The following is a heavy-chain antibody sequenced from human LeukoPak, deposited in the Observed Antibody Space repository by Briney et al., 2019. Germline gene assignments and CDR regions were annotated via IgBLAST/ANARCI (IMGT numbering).Heavy chain of an antibody. J-gene: IGHJ4*02. CDR3: ARDVSTVTTRIYDY. CDR2: ISSSSSTI. CDR1: GFSFSSYS. V-gene: IGHV3-48*04. D-gene: IGHD4-17*01. Sequence: PGGSLRLSCTASGFSFSSYSMNWVRQAPGKGLEWVSYISSSSSTIYYADSVKGRFTISRDNAKNSLYLQMNSLRAEDTAVYYCARDVSTVTTRIYDYWGQGTLVTVSS.